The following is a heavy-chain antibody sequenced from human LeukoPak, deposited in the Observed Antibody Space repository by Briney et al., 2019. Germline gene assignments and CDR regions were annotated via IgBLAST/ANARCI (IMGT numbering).Heavy chain of an antibody. J-gene: IGHJ4*02. CDR3: ARRFRVWGSYRYIFDH. V-gene: IGHV4-34*01. CDR2: INHSGST. CDR1: GGSFSGYY. Sequence: PSETLSLTCAVYGGSFSGYYWSWIRQPPGKGLEWIGEINHSGSTNYNPSLKSRVTISVDTSKNQFSLKLSSVTAADTAVYYCARRFRVWGSYRYIFDHWGQGTLVTVSS. D-gene: IGHD3-16*02.